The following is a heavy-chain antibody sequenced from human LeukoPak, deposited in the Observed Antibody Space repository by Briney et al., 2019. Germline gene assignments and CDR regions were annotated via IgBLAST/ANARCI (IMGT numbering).Heavy chain of an antibody. CDR3: ARGDQWELLLFDY. Sequence: SETLSLTCTVSGGSISSSSYYWGWIRQPPGKGLEWIGRIYTSGSTNYNPSLKSRVTMSVDTSKNQFSLKLSSVTAADTAVYYCARGDQWELLLFDYWGQGTLVTVSS. D-gene: IGHD1-26*01. V-gene: IGHV4-61*05. CDR1: GGSISSSSYY. CDR2: IYTSGST. J-gene: IGHJ4*02.